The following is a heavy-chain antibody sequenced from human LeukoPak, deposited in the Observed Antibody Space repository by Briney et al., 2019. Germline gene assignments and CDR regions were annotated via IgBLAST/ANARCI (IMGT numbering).Heavy chain of an antibody. V-gene: IGHV1-2*02. CDR2: INPHSGGT. J-gene: IGHJ4*03. D-gene: IGHD5-18*01. Sequence: APVKDSCSASGYTFTRHYMHWVRQAPGHGLEWMGCINPHSGGTNYAKKFQGSVTMTRDTSISTGYMELSRLRSDDTAVYYCARDWDTAMVNIDYWGLGKLAAVSS. CDR3: ARDWDTAMVNIDY. CDR1: GYTFTRHY.